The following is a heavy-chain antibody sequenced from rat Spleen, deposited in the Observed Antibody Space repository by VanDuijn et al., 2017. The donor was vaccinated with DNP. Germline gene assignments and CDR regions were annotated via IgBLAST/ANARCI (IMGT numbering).Heavy chain of an antibody. J-gene: IGHJ1*01. Sequence: EVQLVGSGGGLVQSGRSLKLSCAASGFTFSNYGMAWVRQAPKKGLEWVASISSSGGNTYYPDSVKGRFTISRDNAKNTLYLHMNSLRSEDTATYYCARGSTSIYWYFDFWGPGTMVTVSS. CDR2: ISSSGGNT. V-gene: IGHV5S13*01. CDR3: ARGSTSIYWYFDF. CDR1: GFTFSNYG. D-gene: IGHD2-5*01.